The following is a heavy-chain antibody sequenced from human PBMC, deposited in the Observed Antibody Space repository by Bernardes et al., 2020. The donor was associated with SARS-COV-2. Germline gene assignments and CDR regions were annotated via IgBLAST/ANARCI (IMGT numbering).Heavy chain of an antibody. CDR2: ISGSGGTT. CDR1: GFTFSSYA. V-gene: IGHV3-23*01. Sequence: GGSLRLSCAASGFTFSSYAMTWVRQAPGKGLEWVSAISGSGGTTYYADSVKGRFTISRDNSKNTLYLQMNSLRAEDTALYYCANYWGGNADPWFDPWGQGTLVTVSS. D-gene: IGHD2-21*01. CDR3: ANYWGGNADPWFDP. J-gene: IGHJ5*02.